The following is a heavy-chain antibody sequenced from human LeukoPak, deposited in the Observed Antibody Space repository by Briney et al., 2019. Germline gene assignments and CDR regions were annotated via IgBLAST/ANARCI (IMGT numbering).Heavy chain of an antibody. CDR1: GFSFRNYA. Sequence: GGSLRLSCAASGFSFRNYAMSWVRQAPGKGLEWVSSISDSGGATYYADSVKGRFTISRDNSRNTLYLQMNSLTAEDTAVYYCAKVMRDWAGHYYGMAVWGQGTAVPVSS. J-gene: IGHJ6*02. CDR2: ISDSGGAT. CDR3: AKVMRDWAGHYYGMAV. V-gene: IGHV3-23*01. D-gene: IGHD3-9*01.